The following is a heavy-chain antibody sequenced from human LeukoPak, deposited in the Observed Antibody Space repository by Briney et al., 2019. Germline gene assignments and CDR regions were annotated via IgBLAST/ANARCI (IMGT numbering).Heavy chain of an antibody. V-gene: IGHV3-20*04. Sequence: GGSLRLSCAASRFTFDDYGMSWVRQAPGKGLEWVSGINWNGGSTGYADSVKGRFTISRDNAKNSLYLQMNSLRAEDTALYYCARDRIVGATTGSFDYWGQGTLVTVSS. J-gene: IGHJ4*02. CDR2: INWNGGST. CDR1: RFTFDDYG. D-gene: IGHD1-26*01. CDR3: ARDRIVGATTGSFDY.